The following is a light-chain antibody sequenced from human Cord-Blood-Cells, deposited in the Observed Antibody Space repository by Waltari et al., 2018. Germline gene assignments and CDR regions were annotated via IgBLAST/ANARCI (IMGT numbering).Light chain of an antibody. J-gene: IGLJ2*01. CDR1: KLGEKY. CDR2: QDS. Sequence: SYELTQPPSVSVSPGQTASITCSGDKLGEKYACWYPQKPGQSPVLVIYQDSKRPSGIPERFSGSNSGNTATLTISGTQAMDEADYYCQAWDSSTVVFGGGTKLTVL. CDR3: QAWDSSTVV. V-gene: IGLV3-1*01.